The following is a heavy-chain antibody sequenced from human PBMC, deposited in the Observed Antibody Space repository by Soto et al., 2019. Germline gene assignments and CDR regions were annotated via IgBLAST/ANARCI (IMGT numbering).Heavy chain of an antibody. Sequence: PGESLKISCKGSVYSFTNYWIGWVRQTPGKGLEWMGTIYPSDSDTRYNPSFQGQVTISIDKSINTAYLQWSSLKASDTATYYCARVRSIAVAGVDSWGQGTLVTVSS. CDR3: ARVRSIAVAGVDS. V-gene: IGHV5-51*01. CDR2: IYPSDSDT. J-gene: IGHJ4*02. CDR1: VYSFTNYW. D-gene: IGHD6-19*01.